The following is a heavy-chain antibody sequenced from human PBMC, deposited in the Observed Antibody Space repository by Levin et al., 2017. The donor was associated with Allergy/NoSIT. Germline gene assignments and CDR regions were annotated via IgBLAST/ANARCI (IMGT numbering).Heavy chain of an antibody. D-gene: IGHD3-10*01. CDR1: GYSFTGYY. CDR3: ARIRSNYKYYYGLDV. V-gene: IGHV1-2*02. Sequence: ASVKVSCNASGYSFTGYYMHWVRQAPGQGLEWMGWINPSSGATNYAQKFQGRVIMTRDTSISTAFMEVTRLTSDDTAVFYCARIRSNYKYYYGLDVWGQGTTVTVSS. CDR2: INPSSGAT. J-gene: IGHJ6*02.